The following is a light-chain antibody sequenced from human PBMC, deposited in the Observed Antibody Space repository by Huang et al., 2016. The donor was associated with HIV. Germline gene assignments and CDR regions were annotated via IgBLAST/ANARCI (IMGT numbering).Light chain of an antibody. CDR1: QSLVHSDGNTY. CDR2: KVS. CDR3: MQGTHWPLT. V-gene: IGKV2-30*02. Sequence: DVVMTPSPLSLPVTLGQPASISCRSSQSLVHSDGNTYWNWFHQKPGQSPRRLIYKVSNRDSGAPDRFSGSGSGTDFTLKISRVEAEDVGVYYCMQGTHWPLTFGGGTKVEIK. J-gene: IGKJ4*01.